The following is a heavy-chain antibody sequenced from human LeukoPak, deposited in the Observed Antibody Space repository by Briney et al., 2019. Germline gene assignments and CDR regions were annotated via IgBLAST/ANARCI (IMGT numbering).Heavy chain of an antibody. J-gene: IGHJ4*02. V-gene: IGHV3-7*01. Sequence: PGGSLRLSCAAYGFTFSSYWMSWVRQAPGKGLEWVANIKQEGSEKYYVDSVKGRFTISRDNAKNSLYLQMNSLRAEDTAVYYCARVAARMYYFDYWGQGTLVTVSS. CDR2: IKQEGSEK. CDR3: ARVAARMYYFDY. D-gene: IGHD6-6*01. CDR1: GFTFSSYW.